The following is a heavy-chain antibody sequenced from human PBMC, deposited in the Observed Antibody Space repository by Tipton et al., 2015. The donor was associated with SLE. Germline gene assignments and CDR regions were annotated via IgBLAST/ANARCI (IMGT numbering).Heavy chain of an antibody. V-gene: IGHV4-39*07. J-gene: IGHJ3*02. Sequence: TLSLTCTVSGGSISSGGYYWGWIRQPPGKGLEWIGSIYYSGSTYYNPPLKSRVTISVDTSKNQFSLKLSSVTAADTAVYYCARFYSSSWSNDAFDIWGQGTRETVS. D-gene: IGHD6-13*01. CDR3: ARFYSSSWSNDAFDI. CDR2: IYYSGST. CDR1: GGSISSGGYY.